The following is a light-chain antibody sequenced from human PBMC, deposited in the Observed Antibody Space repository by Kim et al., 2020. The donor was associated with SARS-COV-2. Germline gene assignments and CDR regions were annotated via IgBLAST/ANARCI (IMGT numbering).Light chain of an antibody. Sequence: DIQMTQSPSSLSAFLGDSVTITCRASQDIGNYLAWFQQKPGKAPKSLIYHTFSLQSGVPSRFSGSGSGTVFTLTISSMQPEDFGTYYCQQYNSYPYTFGQGTKLEI. J-gene: IGKJ2*01. V-gene: IGKV1-16*01. CDR1: QDIGNY. CDR3: QQYNSYPYT. CDR2: HTF.